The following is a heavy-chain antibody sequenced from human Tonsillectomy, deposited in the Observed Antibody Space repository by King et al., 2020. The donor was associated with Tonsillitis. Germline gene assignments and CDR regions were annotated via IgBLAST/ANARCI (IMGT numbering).Heavy chain of an antibody. Sequence: LQLQESGPGLVKPSETLSLTCTVSGSSITSSTNYWAWIRQPPGKGLEWIGSLSYRGSAYDNPSLKSRLTMSIDASQNQFSLNLTSVTAADTAVYYCARRGGGDYGENFYFDLWGQGTLVTVSS. CDR2: LSYRGSA. CDR3: ARRGGGDYGENFYFDL. J-gene: IGHJ4*02. D-gene: IGHD4-17*01. CDR1: GSSITSSTNY. V-gene: IGHV4-39*01.